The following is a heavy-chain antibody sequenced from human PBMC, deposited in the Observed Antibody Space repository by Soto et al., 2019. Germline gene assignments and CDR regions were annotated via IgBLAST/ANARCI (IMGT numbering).Heavy chain of an antibody. CDR2: ISYDGSNK. V-gene: IGHV3-30*18. J-gene: IGHJ4*02. CDR1: GFTFSSYG. CDR3: AKDGPVTDYDYVWGSYRYTDNFDY. D-gene: IGHD3-16*02. Sequence: GGSLRLSCAASGFTFSSYGMHWVRQAPGKGLEWVAVISYDGSNKYYADSVKGRFTISRENSKNTLYLQMNSLRAEETAVYYCAKDGPVTDYDYVWGSYRYTDNFDYWGQGTLVTVSS.